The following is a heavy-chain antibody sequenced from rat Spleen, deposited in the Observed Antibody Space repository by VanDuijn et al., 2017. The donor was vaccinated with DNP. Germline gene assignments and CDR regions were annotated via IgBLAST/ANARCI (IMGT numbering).Heavy chain of an antibody. D-gene: IGHD1-4*01. Sequence: EVQLVESGGGLVQPGRSLKLSSAVSGLTFSDHNMAWVRQTPKKGLEWVATISYDGRDTYYRYSVKGRFTISRDNAKITLYLQMDSLRSEDTATYYCAGRPPPTRGPFDYWGQGVTVTVSS. J-gene: IGHJ2*01. V-gene: IGHV5-7*01. CDR3: AGRPPPTRGPFDY. CDR1: GLTFSDHN. CDR2: ISYDGRDT.